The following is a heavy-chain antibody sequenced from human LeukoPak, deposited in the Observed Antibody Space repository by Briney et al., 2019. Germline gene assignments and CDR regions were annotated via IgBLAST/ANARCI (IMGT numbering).Heavy chain of an antibody. D-gene: IGHD5-18*01. V-gene: IGHV3-66*02. Sequence: GGSLRLSCAVSGFTVSSNYMSWVRQAPGKGLEWVSVIYSGGSTYYADSVKGRFTISRDNSKNTLYLQMNSLRAEDTAVYYCETSGYSYGNYYYYMDVWGKGTTVTVSS. CDR1: GFTVSSNY. J-gene: IGHJ6*03. CDR3: ETSGYSYGNYYYYMDV. CDR2: IYSGGST.